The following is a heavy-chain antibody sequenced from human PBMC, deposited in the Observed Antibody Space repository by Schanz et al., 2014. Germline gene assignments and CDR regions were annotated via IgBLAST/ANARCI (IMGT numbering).Heavy chain of an antibody. CDR3: ARGPSPIQGVPMDF. V-gene: IGHV3-72*01. D-gene: IGHD3-10*01. CDR2: ITNKPNNYNT. J-gene: IGHJ4*02. CDR1: GFTFSDHY. Sequence: EVQLVESGGGMVQPGGSLRLSRAASGFTFSDHYMDWVRQAPGKGLEWVGRITNKPNNYNTEYAASVKGRFTISRDDSRNSLYLQMSSLKTEDTAVYYCARGPSPIQGVPMDFWGQGTLVTVSS.